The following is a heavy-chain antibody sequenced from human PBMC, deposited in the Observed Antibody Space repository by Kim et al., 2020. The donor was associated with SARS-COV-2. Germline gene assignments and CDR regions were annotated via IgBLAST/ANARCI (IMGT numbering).Heavy chain of an antibody. V-gene: IGHV4-39*01. CDR3: ARKNDLQERIFAF. CDR1: GGSISSSSYY. CDR2: IYYSGST. J-gene: IGHJ4*02. D-gene: IGHD2-15*01. Sequence: SETLSLTCTVSGGSISSSSYYWGWIRQPPGKGLEWIGRIYYSGSTYYNPSLKSRVTISVDTSKNQFSLKLSSVTAADTAVYYCARKNDLQERIFAFWGQGTLVTVSA.